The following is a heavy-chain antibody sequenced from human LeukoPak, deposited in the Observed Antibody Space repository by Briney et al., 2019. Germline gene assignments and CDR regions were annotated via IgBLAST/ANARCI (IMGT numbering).Heavy chain of an antibody. CDR1: GFTFSSYG. D-gene: IGHD3-22*01. CDR3: ARGYYYDSSGHFDY. V-gene: IGHV3-33*01. Sequence: PGRSLRLSCAASGFTFSSYGMHWVRQAPGKGLEWVAVIWYDGSNKYYVDSVKGRFTISRDNSKNTLYLQMNSLRAEDTAVYYCARGYYYDSSGHFDYWGQGTLVTVSS. J-gene: IGHJ4*02. CDR2: IWYDGSNK.